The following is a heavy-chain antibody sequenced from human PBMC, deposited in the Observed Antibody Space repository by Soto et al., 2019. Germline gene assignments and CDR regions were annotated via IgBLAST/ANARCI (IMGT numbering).Heavy chain of an antibody. CDR2: ISYDGSNK. CDR3: AKDKGDYDILTGYYYYYGMDV. D-gene: IGHD3-9*01. Sequence: GGSLRLSCAASGFTFSSYGMHWVRQAPGKGLERVAVISYDGSNKYYADSVKGRFTISRDNSKNTLYLQMNSLRAEDTAVYYCAKDKGDYDILTGYYYYYGMDVWGQGTTVTVSS. J-gene: IGHJ6*02. V-gene: IGHV3-30*18. CDR1: GFTFSSYG.